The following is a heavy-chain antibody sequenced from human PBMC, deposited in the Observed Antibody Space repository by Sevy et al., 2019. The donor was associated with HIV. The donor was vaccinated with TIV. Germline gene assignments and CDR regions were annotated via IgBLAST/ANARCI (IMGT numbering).Heavy chain of an antibody. CDR1: GGSFSGYY. J-gene: IGHJ6*03. CDR3: ARVVRFLEWLFTAGYYMDV. V-gene: IGHV4-34*01. CDR2: INHSGST. D-gene: IGHD3-3*01. Sequence: SDTLSLTCAVYGGSFSGYYWSWIRQPPGKGLEWIGEINHSGSTNYNPSLKSRVTISVDTSKNQFSLKLSSVTAADTAVYYCARVVRFLEWLFTAGYYMDVWGKGTTVTVSS.